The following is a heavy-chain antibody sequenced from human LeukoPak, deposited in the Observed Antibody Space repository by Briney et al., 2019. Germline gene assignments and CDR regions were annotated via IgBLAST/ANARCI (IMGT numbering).Heavy chain of an antibody. CDR2: ISWDSGSI. D-gene: IGHD3-9*01. J-gene: IGHJ4*02. CDR1: GFTFDDYA. V-gene: IGHV3-9*01. CDR3: AKGMTYFDWLTPLNY. Sequence: GGSLRLSCAASGFTFDDYAMHWVRQAPGKGLEWVSGISWDSGSIGYADSVKGRFTISRDNAKNSLYLQMNSLRGEETALYYCAKGMTYFDWLTPLNYWGQGTLVTVSS.